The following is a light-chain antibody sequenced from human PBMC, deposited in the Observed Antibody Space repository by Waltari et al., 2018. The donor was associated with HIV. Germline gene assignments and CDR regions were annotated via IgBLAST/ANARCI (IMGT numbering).Light chain of an antibody. Sequence: QSTLTQPASVSGSPGQSITISCTGSTSDFGLYNFISWYQQHPGGVPKVIFYEVFSRPSGISSRFSGSRSANTASLTISWLQPEDEADYYCASFTSNYTLIFGGGTKVTVL. V-gene: IGLV2-14*01. CDR3: ASFTSNYTLI. CDR1: TSDFGLYNF. CDR2: EVF. J-gene: IGLJ2*01.